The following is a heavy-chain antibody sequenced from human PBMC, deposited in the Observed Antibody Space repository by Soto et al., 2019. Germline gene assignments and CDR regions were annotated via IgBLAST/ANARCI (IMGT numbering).Heavy chain of an antibody. D-gene: IGHD6-6*01. J-gene: IGHJ5*02. V-gene: IGHV4-34*01. CDR2: INHSGST. CDR1: GGSFSGYY. Sequence: SETLSLTCAVYGGSFSGYYWSWIRQPPGKGLEWIGEINHSGSTNYNPPLKSRVTISVDTSKNQFSLKLSSVTAADTAVYYCARSIAAPPYNWFDPWGQGTLVTVSS. CDR3: ARSIAAPPYNWFDP.